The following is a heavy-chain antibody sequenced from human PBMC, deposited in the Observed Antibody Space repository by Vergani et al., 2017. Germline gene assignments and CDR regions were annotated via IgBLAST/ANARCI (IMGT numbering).Heavy chain of an antibody. CDR1: GFTVSSNY. CDR2: IYSGGST. V-gene: IGHV3-66*02. Sequence: EVQLVESGGGLVQPGGSLRLSCAASGFTVSSNYMSCVRQAPGKGLEWVSVIYSGGSTYYADSVKGRFTISRDNSKNTLYLQMNSLRAEDTAVYYCARESIAAGDAFDIWGQGTMVTVSS. D-gene: IGHD6-13*01. CDR3: ARESIAAGDAFDI. J-gene: IGHJ3*02.